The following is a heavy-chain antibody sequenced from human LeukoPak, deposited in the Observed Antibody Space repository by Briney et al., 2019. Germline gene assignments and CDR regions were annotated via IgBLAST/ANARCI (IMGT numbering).Heavy chain of an antibody. V-gene: IGHV4-30-4*02. CDR2: IYYSGST. J-gene: IGHJ6*03. CDR1: GGSISSGDYY. Sequence: SETLSLTCTVSGGSISSGDYYWTWIRQPPGKGLEWIGYIYYSGSTYYNPSLKSRVTISVDTSKNQFSLKVSSVTAADTAVYYCARFMWSGSDPTNYFYYMDVWGKGTTVTVSS. D-gene: IGHD1-26*01. CDR3: ARFMWSGSDPTNYFYYMDV.